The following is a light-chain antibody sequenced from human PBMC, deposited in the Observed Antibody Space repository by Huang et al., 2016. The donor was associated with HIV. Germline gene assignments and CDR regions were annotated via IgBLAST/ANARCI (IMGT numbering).Light chain of an antibody. Sequence: EIVMTQSPATLSVSPGERATVSCRASQSASSRLAWYQNKPGQAPRLLIDGASTRATGVSARFSGSGSGVEFTLTISNLQSEDFAVYYCQQYKIWPMTFGQGTKVEIK. J-gene: IGKJ1*01. V-gene: IGKV3-15*01. CDR1: QSASSR. CDR2: GAS. CDR3: QQYKIWPMT.